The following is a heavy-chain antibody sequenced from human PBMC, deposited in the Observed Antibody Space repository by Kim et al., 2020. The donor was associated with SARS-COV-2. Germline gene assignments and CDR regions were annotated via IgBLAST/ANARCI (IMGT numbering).Heavy chain of an antibody. Sequence: PSLKSRVTKSVDTSKNQFSLKLSSVTAADTAVYYCARDWGSSGYYSGFDYWGQGTLVTVSS. V-gene: IGHV4-31*02. J-gene: IGHJ4*02. CDR3: ARDWGSSGYYSGFDY. D-gene: IGHD3-22*01.